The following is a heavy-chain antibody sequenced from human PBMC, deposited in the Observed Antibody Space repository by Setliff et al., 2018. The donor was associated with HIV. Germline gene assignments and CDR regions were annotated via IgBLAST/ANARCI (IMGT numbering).Heavy chain of an antibody. D-gene: IGHD2-2*01. CDR3: ARGHCSGTNCYGVDYYGMDV. J-gene: IGHJ6*02. CDR1: GGSISCDNW. Sequence: PSETLSLTCAVSGGSISCDNWWTWVRQAPGKGLEWIGEIYHSEYTNYNPSLKSRVSMSVDKSKNQFSVKLTSVTAADTAVYYCARGHCSGTNCYGVDYYGMDVWGQGTTVTVSS. CDR2: IYHSEYT. V-gene: IGHV4-4*02.